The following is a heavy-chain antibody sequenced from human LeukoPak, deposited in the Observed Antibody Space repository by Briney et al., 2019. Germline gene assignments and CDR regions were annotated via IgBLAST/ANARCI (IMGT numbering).Heavy chain of an antibody. V-gene: IGHV4-59*01. CDR1: GGSISSYY. Sequence: PSETLSLTCTVSGGSISSYYWSWIRQPPGQALECIGYIHYSGSTNYNPSLKSRVTISVDTSKNQFSLKLSSVTAADTAVYYCARVLVAGNTRYYMDVWGKGITVTVSS. CDR3: ARVLVAGNTRYYMDV. CDR2: IHYSGST. D-gene: IGHD6-19*01. J-gene: IGHJ6*03.